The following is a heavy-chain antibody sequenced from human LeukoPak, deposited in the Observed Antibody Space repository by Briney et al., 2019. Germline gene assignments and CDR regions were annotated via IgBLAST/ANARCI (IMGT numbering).Heavy chain of an antibody. V-gene: IGHV1-24*01. Sequence: ASVKVSCKVSGYTLTELSMHWVRQAPGKGLEWMGGFDPEDGETIYAQKFQGRVTMTEDTSTDTAYMELSSLRSEDTAVYYCATERGNYYGSGSYSWWFVPWGQGTLVTVSS. CDR1: GYTLTELS. CDR2: FDPEDGET. CDR3: ATERGNYYGSGSYSWWFVP. J-gene: IGHJ5*02. D-gene: IGHD3-10*01.